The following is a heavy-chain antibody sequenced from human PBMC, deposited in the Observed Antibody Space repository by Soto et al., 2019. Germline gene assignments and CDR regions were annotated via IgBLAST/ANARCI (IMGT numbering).Heavy chain of an antibody. Sequence: ASVKVSCKASGYTFTSYYMHWVRQAPGQGLEWMGIINPSGGSTSYAQKFQGRVTMTRDTPTSTVYMELSSLRSEDTAVYYCARDGMGWELLGYFDYWGQGTLVTVSS. CDR2: INPSGGST. CDR3: ARDGMGWELLGYFDY. V-gene: IGHV1-46*01. J-gene: IGHJ4*02. CDR1: GYTFTSYY. D-gene: IGHD1-26*01.